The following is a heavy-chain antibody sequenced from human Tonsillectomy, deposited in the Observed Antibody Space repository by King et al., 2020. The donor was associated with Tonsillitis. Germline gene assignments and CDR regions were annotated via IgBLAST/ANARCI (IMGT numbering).Heavy chain of an antibody. V-gene: IGHV4-34*01. CDR3: ARSGSGSYSPRRRAAFDI. CDR1: GGSFSGYY. CDR2: IKHSGST. D-gene: IGHD1-26*01. J-gene: IGHJ3*02. Sequence: VQLQQWGAGLLKPSETLSLTCAVYGGSFSGYYWSWIRQPPGKGLEWIGEIKHSGSTNYNPSLKSRVTISVDTSKNQFSLKLSSVTAADTAVYYCARSGSGSYSPRRRAAFDIWGQGTMVTVSS.